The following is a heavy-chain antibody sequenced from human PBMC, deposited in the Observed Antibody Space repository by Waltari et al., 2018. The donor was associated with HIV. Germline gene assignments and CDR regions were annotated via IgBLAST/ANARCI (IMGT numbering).Heavy chain of an antibody. CDR1: GFTFSSYW. J-gene: IGHJ4*02. Sequence: EVQLVESGGGLVQPGGSLRLSCTASGFTFSSYWVHWVLQAPGKGLGWVSVIKTYGSGTNYADSLKGRFTISRDNSKNTLYLQMNSLRAEDTAVYYCARGVGSAYYFDHWGQGTLVTVSS. CDR3: ARGVGSAYYFDH. CDR2: IKTYGSGT. D-gene: IGHD1-26*01. V-gene: IGHV3-74*01.